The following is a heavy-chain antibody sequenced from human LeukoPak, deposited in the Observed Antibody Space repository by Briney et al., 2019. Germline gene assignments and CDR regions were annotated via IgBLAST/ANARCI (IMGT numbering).Heavy chain of an antibody. V-gene: IGHV3-43D*04. D-gene: IGHD2-2*02. CDR3: AKEIGCSSTSCYIKAEYYYYLDV. CDR2: ISWDGGST. J-gene: IGHJ6*03. CDR1: GFTFDDYA. Sequence: GGSLRLSCAASGFTFDDYAMHWVRQAPGKGLEWVSLISWDGGSTYYADSVKGRFTISRDNSKNSLYLQMNSLRAEDTALYYCAKEIGCSSTSCYIKAEYYYYLDVWGKGTTVTVSS.